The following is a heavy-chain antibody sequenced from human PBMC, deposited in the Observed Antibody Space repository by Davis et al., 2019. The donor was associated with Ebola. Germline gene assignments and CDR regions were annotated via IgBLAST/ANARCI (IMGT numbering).Heavy chain of an antibody. CDR3: ARGWLRSAFDQ. Sequence: HSQTLSLTCAISGDSVSGSSGAWNWIRQSPSRGLEWLGRTYYSSKWYNESALSVKSRITISADTAKNQLSLHLNSVTPEDTAVYYCARGWLRSAFDQWGQGTQVTVSS. CDR2: TYYSSKWYN. CDR1: GDSVSGSSGA. D-gene: IGHD5-12*01. V-gene: IGHV6-1*01. J-gene: IGHJ4*02.